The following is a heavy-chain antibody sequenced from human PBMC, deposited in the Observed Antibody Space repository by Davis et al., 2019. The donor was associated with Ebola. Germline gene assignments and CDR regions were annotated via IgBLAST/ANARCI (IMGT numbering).Heavy chain of an antibody. CDR3: AKGWDIVVVPAAVGGDCTGGVCSGFDY. Sequence: GGSLRLSCAASGFTFSSYWMSWVRQAPGKGLEWVANIKQDGSEKYYVDSVKGRFTISRDNSKNTLYLQMNSLRAEDTAVYYCAKGWDIVVVPAAVGGDCTGGVCSGFDYWGQGTLVTVSS. V-gene: IGHV3-7*03. CDR1: GFTFSSYW. CDR2: IKQDGSEK. D-gene: IGHD2-2*01. J-gene: IGHJ4*02.